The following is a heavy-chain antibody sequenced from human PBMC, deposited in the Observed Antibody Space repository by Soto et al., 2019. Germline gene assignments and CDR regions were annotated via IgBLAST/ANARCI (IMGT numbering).Heavy chain of an antibody. CDR1: GLAITCYY. CDR3: ARHHDY. Sequence: SETLSLTGTFYGLAITCYYWSWIRQPPGKGLEWIGYIYYSGSTNYNPSLKSRVTISVDTSKNQFSLKLSSVTAADTAVYYCARHHDYWGQGTLVTVS. CDR2: IYYSGST. V-gene: IGHV4-59*08. J-gene: IGHJ4*02.